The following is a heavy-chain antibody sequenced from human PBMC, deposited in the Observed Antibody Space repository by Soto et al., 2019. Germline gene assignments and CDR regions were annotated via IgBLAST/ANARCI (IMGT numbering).Heavy chain of an antibody. CDR1: GGTFSSYA. CDR2: IIPIFGTA. D-gene: IGHD6-13*01. Sequence: SVKVSCKASGGTFSSYAISWVRQAPGQGLEWMGGIIPIFGTANYAQKFQGRVTITADESTSTAYMELSSLRSEDTAVYYCAREWESGSSWYEDSSGEWGQGTLVTVSS. J-gene: IGHJ4*02. CDR3: AREWESGSSWYEDSSGE. V-gene: IGHV1-69*13.